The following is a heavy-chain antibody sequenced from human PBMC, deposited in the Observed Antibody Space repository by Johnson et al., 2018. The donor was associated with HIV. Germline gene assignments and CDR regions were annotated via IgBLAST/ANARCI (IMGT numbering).Heavy chain of an antibody. J-gene: IGHJ3*02. Sequence: MQLVESGGGVVQPGRSLRLSCAASGFTFSSYAMHWVRQAPGKGLEWVAVISYDGSNKYYADSVKGRFTISRDNSKNTLYLQMNSLRAEDTAVYYCARVSLAYSYGYDALDIWGQGTMVTVSA. CDR2: ISYDGSNK. V-gene: IGHV3-30*04. CDR1: GFTFSSYA. CDR3: ARVSLAYSYGYDALDI. D-gene: IGHD5-18*01.